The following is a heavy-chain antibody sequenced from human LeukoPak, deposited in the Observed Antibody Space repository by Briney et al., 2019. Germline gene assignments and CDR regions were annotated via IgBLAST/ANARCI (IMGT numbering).Heavy chain of an antibody. V-gene: IGHV3-23*01. CDR3: AKEPYDFWSGYYNP. CDR2: ISGSGGST. CDR1: GFTFSSYG. D-gene: IGHD3-3*01. Sequence: GGSLRLSCAASGFTFSSYGMHWVRQAPGKGLEWVSAISGSGGSTYYADSVKGRFTISRDNSKNTLYLQMNSLRAEDTAVYYCAKEPYDFWSGYYNPWGQGTLVTVSS. J-gene: IGHJ4*02.